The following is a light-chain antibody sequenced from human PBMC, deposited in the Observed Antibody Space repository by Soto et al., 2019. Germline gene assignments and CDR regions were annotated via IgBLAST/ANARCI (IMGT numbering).Light chain of an antibody. Sequence: QTVVTQPPSVSGAPGQRVTISCTGSSSNIGAGYDVHWYQQFPGRAPKLLIYANTNRPSGVPDRFSGSRSGTSASLAITGXQAEDEADYSCQSYDXXXXXXXVFGXGT. CDR2: ANT. CDR3: QSYDXXXXXXXV. CDR1: SSNIGAGYD. J-gene: IGLJ1*01. V-gene: IGLV1-40*01.